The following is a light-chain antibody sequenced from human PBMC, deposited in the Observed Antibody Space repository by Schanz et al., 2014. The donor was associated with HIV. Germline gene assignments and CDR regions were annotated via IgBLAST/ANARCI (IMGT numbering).Light chain of an antibody. CDR2: DAS. CDR3: QQSYSSPPFT. Sequence: DIQMTQSPSSLSASVGDRVTITCRASQGISNYLNWYQQKPGKAPKLLIYDASNLETGVPSRFSGGGSGTDFTFTISSLQPEDYATYYCQQSYSSPPFTFGPGTKVDI. V-gene: IGKV1-33*01. CDR1: QGISNY. J-gene: IGKJ3*01.